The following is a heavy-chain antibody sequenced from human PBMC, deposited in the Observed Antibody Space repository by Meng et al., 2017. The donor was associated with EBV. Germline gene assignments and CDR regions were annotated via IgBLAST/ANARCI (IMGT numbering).Heavy chain of an antibody. D-gene: IGHD6-6*01. CDR1: GFSLSMRGVG. Sequence: TVQEPGATLVKPPQTLQLTCTFSGFSLSMRGVGVGWIRQPPGKALEWLALIYWDDDKRYSPSLKSRLTITKDTSKNQVVLTMTNMDPVDAATYYCAHIIAARPFDYWGQGTLVTVSS. J-gene: IGHJ4*02. CDR2: IYWDDDK. V-gene: IGHV2-5*02. CDR3: AHIIAARPFDY.